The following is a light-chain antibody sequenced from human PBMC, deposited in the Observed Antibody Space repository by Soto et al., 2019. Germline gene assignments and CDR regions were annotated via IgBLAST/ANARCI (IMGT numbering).Light chain of an antibody. Sequence: QSALTQPASVSGSPGQSITISCTGTSSDVGNDIFVSWYRQHPGKAPKLMIYDINNRPSGVSNRFSGSKSGNTASLTISGLQAEDEDDYYCVSYTTSASDVFGTGTKLTVL. J-gene: IGLJ1*01. CDR1: SSDVGNDIF. V-gene: IGLV2-14*01. CDR2: DIN. CDR3: VSYTTSASDV.